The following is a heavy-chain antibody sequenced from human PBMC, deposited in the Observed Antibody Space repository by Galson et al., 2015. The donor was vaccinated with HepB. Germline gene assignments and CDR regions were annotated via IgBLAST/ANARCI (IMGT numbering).Heavy chain of an antibody. J-gene: IGHJ4*02. CDR3: ATENDSSGYLGY. V-gene: IGHV1-24*01. CDR2: FDPEDGET. CDR1: GYTLTELS. D-gene: IGHD3-22*01. Sequence: SVKVSCKVSGYTLTELSMHWVRQAPGKGLEWMGGFDPEDGETIYAQKFQGRVTMTEDTSTDTAYMELSSLRSEDTAVYYCATENDSSGYLGYWGQGTLVTVSS.